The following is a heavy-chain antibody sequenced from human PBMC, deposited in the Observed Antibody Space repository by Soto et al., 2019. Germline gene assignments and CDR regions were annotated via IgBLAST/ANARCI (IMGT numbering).Heavy chain of an antibody. V-gene: IGHV4-31*03. J-gene: IGHJ3*02. CDR2: LYYSGST. Sequence: QVQLQESGPGLVKPSQTLSLTCSVSGGSISSGGYYWSWLRQHPGQGLEWIGYLYYSGSTYYNPSLKSRATISVVTSKNQCSLKLSSVTAADTVLYDGARDLNSWDLQDAFDIWGRETMVTVSS. CDR1: GGSISSGGYY. CDR3: ARDLNSWDLQDAFDI. D-gene: IGHD1-26*01.